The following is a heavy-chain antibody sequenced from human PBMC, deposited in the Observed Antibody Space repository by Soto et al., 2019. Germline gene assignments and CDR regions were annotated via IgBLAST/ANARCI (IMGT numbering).Heavy chain of an antibody. D-gene: IGHD4-4*01. V-gene: IGHV1-18*01. CDR3: ARARYSNYESSYGMDV. Sequence: QVQLVQSGAEVKKPGASVKVSCKASGYTFTSYGISWVRQAPGQGLEWMGWISAYNGNTNYAQKLQGRVTMTTDTSTSTAYMELRSLRSDDTAVYYCARARYSNYESSYGMDVWGQGGTVTVSS. CDR2: ISAYNGNT. J-gene: IGHJ6*02. CDR1: GYTFTSYG.